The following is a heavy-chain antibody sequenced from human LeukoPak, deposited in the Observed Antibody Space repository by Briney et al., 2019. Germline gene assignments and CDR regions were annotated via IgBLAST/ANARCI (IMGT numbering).Heavy chain of an antibody. D-gene: IGHD5-24*01. CDR1: GYTFINYA. J-gene: IGHJ4*02. CDR2: INTNTGNP. V-gene: IGHV7-4-1*02. Sequence: ASVKVSCKASGYTFINYAMNWVRQAPGQGLEWMGWINTNTGNPTYAQGFTGRFVFSLDTSVSTAYLQISSLKAEDTAVYYCVTRDGVSDGFFNFDYWGQGTLVTVSS. CDR3: VTRDGVSDGFFNFDY.